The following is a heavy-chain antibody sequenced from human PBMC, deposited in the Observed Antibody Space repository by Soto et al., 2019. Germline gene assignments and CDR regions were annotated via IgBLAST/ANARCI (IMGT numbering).Heavy chain of an antibody. D-gene: IGHD5-12*01. CDR3: ARGTLTRGGYDSFFGYPYDYYGMDV. V-gene: IGHV4-30-4*01. CDR2: IYYSGST. CDR1: GGSISSGDYY. J-gene: IGHJ6*02. Sequence: SETLSLTCTVSGGSISSGDYYWSWIRQPPGKGLEWMGYIYYSGSTYYNPSLKSRVTISVDXSKNQFSLKLSSVTAADTAVYYCARGTLTRGGYDSFFGYPYDYYGMDVWGQGTTVTVSS.